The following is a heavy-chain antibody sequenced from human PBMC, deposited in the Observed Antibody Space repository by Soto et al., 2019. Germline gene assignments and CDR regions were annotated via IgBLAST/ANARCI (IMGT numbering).Heavy chain of an antibody. CDR3: ARDPTSAMTTVTRNWFDP. CDR1: GYTFTSYG. Sequence: QVQLVQSGAEVKKPGASVKVSCKASGYTFTSYGISWVRQAPGQGLEWMGWISAYNGNTNYAQKLQGRVTMTTDTSTSTAYMELRSLRSDDTAVYYCARDPTSAMTTVTRNWFDPWGQGTLVTVSS. J-gene: IGHJ5*02. V-gene: IGHV1-18*04. CDR2: ISAYNGNT. D-gene: IGHD4-17*01.